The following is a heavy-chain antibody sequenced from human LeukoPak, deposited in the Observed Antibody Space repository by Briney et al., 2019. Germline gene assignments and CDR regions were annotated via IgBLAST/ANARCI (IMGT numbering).Heavy chain of an antibody. CDR2: INRSGST. Sequence: SETLSLTCAVYGGSFSGYYWSWIRQPPGKGLEWIGEINRSGSTNYNPSLKSRVTISVDTSKNQFSLKLSSVTAADTAVYYCARAEMYSSGWYDWYFDLWGRGTLVTVSS. V-gene: IGHV4-34*01. CDR1: GGSFSGYY. J-gene: IGHJ2*01. CDR3: ARAEMYSSGWYDWYFDL. D-gene: IGHD6-19*01.